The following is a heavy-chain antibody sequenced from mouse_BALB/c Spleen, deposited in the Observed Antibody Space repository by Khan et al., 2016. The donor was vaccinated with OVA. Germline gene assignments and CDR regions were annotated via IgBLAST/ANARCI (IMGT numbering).Heavy chain of an antibody. CDR3: ASGGYWYFDV. Sequence: QIQLVQSGPELKKPGETVKISCKASGYTFTNYGMNWVKQAPGKGLKWMGWINTYTGEPTYADDFKGRFAFSLETSASTAYLQINNLKNEDTATYFCASGGYWYFDVWGEGTTVTGSS. CDR2: INTYTGEP. D-gene: IGHD1-1*02. V-gene: IGHV9-3-1*01. J-gene: IGHJ1*01. CDR1: GYTFTNYG.